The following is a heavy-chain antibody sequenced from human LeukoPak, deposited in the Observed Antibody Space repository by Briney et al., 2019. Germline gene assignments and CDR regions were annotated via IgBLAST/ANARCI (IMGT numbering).Heavy chain of an antibody. CDR2: IYSGGNT. Sequence: GGSLRLSCAASGFTFSSYVMHWVRQAPGKGLEWVSVIYSGGNTYYADSVKGRFTISRDNSKNTLYLQLNSLRAEDTAMYYCAKNMGYFGELLDWGQGTLVTVSS. CDR1: GFTFSSYV. CDR3: AKNMGYFGELLD. J-gene: IGHJ4*02. V-gene: IGHV3-NL1*01. D-gene: IGHD1-26*01.